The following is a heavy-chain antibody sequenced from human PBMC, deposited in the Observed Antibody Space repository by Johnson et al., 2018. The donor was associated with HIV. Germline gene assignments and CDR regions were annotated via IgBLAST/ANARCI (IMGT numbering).Heavy chain of an antibody. CDR3: ARRTVSELGDAFDI. CDR1: GFTFEDYG. D-gene: IGHD7-27*01. CDR2: INWNGGST. Sequence: EQLVESGGRVVRPGGSLRLSCAASGFTFEDYGMSWVREAPGKGLEWVSGINWNGGSTGSANSVKGRFTISRDNSKNTLSLQMGSLRADDMAVYYCARRTVSELGDAFDIWGQGTMVTVSS. J-gene: IGHJ3*02. V-gene: IGHV3-20*04.